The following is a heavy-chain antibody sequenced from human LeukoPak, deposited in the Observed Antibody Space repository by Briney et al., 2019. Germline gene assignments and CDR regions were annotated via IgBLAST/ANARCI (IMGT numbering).Heavy chain of an antibody. V-gene: IGHV3-30-3*01. D-gene: IGHD5-24*01. CDR1: GFTFSSYV. Sequence: PGGSLRLSCAASGFTFSSYVMHWVRQAPGKGLEWVAVISYDGSNKYYADSVKGRFTISRDNSKNTLYLQMSSLRAEDTAVYYCAREMATIETFDYWGQGTLVTVSS. CDR2: ISYDGSNK. CDR3: AREMATIETFDY. J-gene: IGHJ4*02.